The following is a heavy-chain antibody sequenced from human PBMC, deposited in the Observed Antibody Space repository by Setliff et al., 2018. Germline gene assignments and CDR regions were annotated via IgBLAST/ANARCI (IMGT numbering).Heavy chain of an antibody. V-gene: IGHV3-30*04. Sequence: GGSLRLSCAASGFTFSSYAMHWVRQAPGKGLEWVAVISYDGSNKYYADSVKGRFTISRDNSKNTLYLQMNSLGAEDTAVYYCARDRKRRSSSWENYFQHWGQGTLVTVSS. D-gene: IGHD6-13*01. CDR1: GFTFSSYA. CDR2: ISYDGSNK. CDR3: ARDRKRRSSSWENYFQH. J-gene: IGHJ1*01.